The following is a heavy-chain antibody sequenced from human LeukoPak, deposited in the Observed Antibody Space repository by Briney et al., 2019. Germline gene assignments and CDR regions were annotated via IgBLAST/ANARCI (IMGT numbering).Heavy chain of an antibody. V-gene: IGHV3-74*01. CDR1: GFTFSSYW. CDR2: IKGDGSVT. D-gene: IGHD2/OR15-2a*01. CDR3: ARDVLHLCKYSNCFRWDY. Sequence: PGGSLRLSCTASGFTFSSYWMHWIRQVPGKGLVWVAHIKGDGSVTAYADSVRGRFTVSRDNAENTVFLQMNRLTAEDTAMYYCARDVLHLCKYSNCFRWDYWGRGTLVTVSS. J-gene: IGHJ4*02.